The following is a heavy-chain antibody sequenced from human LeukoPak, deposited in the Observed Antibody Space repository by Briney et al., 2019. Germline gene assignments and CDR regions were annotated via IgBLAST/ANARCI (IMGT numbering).Heavy chain of an antibody. CDR1: GGSISSSSYY. V-gene: IGHV4-39*01. D-gene: IGHD3-3*01. CDR3: ARQYDFRSGYSSRPGYMDV. Sequence: PSETLSLTCTVSGGSISSSSYYWGWIRQPPGKGLEWIRSIYYSGSTYYNPSLKSRVTISVDTSKHQFSLKLSSVTAADTAVYYCARQYDFRSGYSSRPGYMDVWGKGTTVTVSS. CDR2: IYYSGST. J-gene: IGHJ6*03.